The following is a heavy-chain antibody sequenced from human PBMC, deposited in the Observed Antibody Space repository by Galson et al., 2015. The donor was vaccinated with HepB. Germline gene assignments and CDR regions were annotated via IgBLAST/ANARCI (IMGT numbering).Heavy chain of an antibody. Sequence: SLRLSCAASGFTFSSYGMHWVRQAPGKGLEWVAVIWYDGSNKYYADSVKGRFTISRDNSKNTLYLQMNSLRAEDTAVYYCARARTLLWFGELGHYWGQGTLVTVSS. J-gene: IGHJ4*02. D-gene: IGHD3-10*01. V-gene: IGHV3-33*01. CDR2: IWYDGSNK. CDR3: ARARTLLWFGELGHY. CDR1: GFTFSSYG.